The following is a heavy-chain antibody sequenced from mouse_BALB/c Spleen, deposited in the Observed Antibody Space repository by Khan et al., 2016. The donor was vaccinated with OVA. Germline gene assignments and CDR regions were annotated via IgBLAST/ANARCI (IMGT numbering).Heavy chain of an antibody. CDR2: IWSGGGT. CDR1: GFSLTNFG. Sequence: QVQLKESGPGLVQPSQSLSITCTVSGFSLTNFGVHWVRQSPGQGLEWLGVIWSGGGTDYNAAFKSRLSISKDNSKCQVFFKMNSLQANDTATYYCARREYLMTWFAYWGQGTLVTVSA. CDR3: ARREYLMTWFAY. J-gene: IGHJ3*01. V-gene: IGHV2-2*02.